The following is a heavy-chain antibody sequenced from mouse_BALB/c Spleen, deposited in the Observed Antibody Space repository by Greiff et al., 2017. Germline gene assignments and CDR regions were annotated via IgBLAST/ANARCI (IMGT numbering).Heavy chain of an antibody. CDR1: GFNIKDYY. Sequence: VQLQQSGAELVRSGASVKLSCTASGFNIKDYYMHWVEQRPEQGLEWIGWIDPENGDTEYAPKFQGKATMTADTSSNTAYLQLSSLTSEDTAVYYCNALHANYDEVFAYWGQGTLVTVSA. CDR2: IDPENGDT. CDR3: NALHANYDEVFAY. D-gene: IGHD2-4*01. V-gene: IGHV14-4*02. J-gene: IGHJ3*01.